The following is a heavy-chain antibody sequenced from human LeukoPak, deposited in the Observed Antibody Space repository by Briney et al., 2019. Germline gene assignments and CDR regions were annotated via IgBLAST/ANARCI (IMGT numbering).Heavy chain of an antibody. CDR3: ARVIDSSESYYRPFGY. CDR2: VNDSGKI. J-gene: IGHJ4*02. CDR1: SGSLSGYY. D-gene: IGHD3-10*01. Sequence: SETLSLTCTVYSGSLSGYYWSWLRQPPGKGLEFIGEVNDSGKINYTPSLKSRVTVSVDAPRKQFSLKLTSVTAADTAVYYCARVIDSSESYYRPFGYWGQGIMVTVSS. V-gene: IGHV4-34*01.